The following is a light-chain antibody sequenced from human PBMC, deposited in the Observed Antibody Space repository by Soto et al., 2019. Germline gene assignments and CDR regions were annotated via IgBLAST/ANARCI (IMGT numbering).Light chain of an antibody. CDR2: GSS. Sequence: EVVLTQSPGTLSLSPGERATLSCRASQSVTNNYFAWYQQKPGQSPRLLIFGSSDRATGIPDRFSGSGSGTDFTLTISRLEPEDFAVYYFQQDGSSPPYTFGQGTKLEIK. CDR3: QQDGSSPPYT. CDR1: QSVTNNY. V-gene: IGKV3-20*01. J-gene: IGKJ2*01.